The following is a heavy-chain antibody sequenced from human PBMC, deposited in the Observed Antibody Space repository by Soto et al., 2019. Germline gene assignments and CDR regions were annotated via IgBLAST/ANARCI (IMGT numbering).Heavy chain of an antibody. D-gene: IGHD5-18*01. V-gene: IGHV3-48*02. J-gene: IGHJ4*02. Sequence: PGGSLRLSFAASGFTFSSYNMNWVRQAPGKGLEWISYISSGGTIIYYADSVKVRFTISRDNASNSLYLQMNSLRDEDTAVYYCARVSMSWIQXIDYWGQVTLVXVXS. CDR3: ARVSMSWIQXIDY. CDR1: GFTFSSYN. CDR2: ISSGGTII.